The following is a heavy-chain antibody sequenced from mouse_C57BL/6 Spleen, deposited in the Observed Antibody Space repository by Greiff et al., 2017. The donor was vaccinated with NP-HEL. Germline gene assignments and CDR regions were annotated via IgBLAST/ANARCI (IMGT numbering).Heavy chain of an antibody. J-gene: IGHJ2*01. CDR1: GFTFSSYA. D-gene: IGHD3-1*01. CDR2: ISSGGGYI. Sequence: EVNVVESGEGLVKPGGSLKLSCAASGFTFSSYAMSWVRQTPETSLEWVAYISSGGGYIYYADTVKGRFPIPRDNARNTLYLQMSSLKSEDTAMYYGTRDRENYYVDYWGQGTTLTVSS. CDR3: TRDRENYYVDY. V-gene: IGHV5-9-1*02.